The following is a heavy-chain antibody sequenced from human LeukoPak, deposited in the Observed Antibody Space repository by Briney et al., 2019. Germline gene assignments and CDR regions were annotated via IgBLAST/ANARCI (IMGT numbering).Heavy chain of an antibody. D-gene: IGHD6-19*01. CDR2: IYYTGNT. CDR1: GVSISSSNSY. Sequence: SETLSLTCTVSGVSISSSNSYWGWIRQPPGKGLEWIGSIYYTGNTYYNASLKSRVTISVDTSKNQFSLKLSSVTAADTAVYYCASHQGYSSGWYIPAIWYYFGYWGQGTLVTVSS. V-gene: IGHV4-39*07. J-gene: IGHJ4*02. CDR3: ASHQGYSSGWYIPAIWYYFGY.